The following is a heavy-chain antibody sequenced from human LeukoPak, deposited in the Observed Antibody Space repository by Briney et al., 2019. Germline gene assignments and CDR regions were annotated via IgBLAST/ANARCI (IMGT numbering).Heavy chain of an antibody. D-gene: IGHD3-22*01. V-gene: IGHV4-39*01. CDR1: SGSISTSNYY. CDR2: IYYSGST. J-gene: IGHJ3*02. Sequence: SETLSLTCTVSSGSISTSNYYWGWIRQPPGKGLKWIGGIYYSGSTYYNPSLKSRVTISVDTSKNQFSLKLSSVTAADTAVYYCARTTYYYDSSGYYYNAFDIWGQGTMVTVSS. CDR3: ARTTYYYDSSGYYYNAFDI.